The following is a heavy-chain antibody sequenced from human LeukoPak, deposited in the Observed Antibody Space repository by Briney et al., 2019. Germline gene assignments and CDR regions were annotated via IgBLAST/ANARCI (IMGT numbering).Heavy chain of an antibody. Sequence: GVSLRLRCAASGFSFSDYAMDWVRQAPGKGLEWVSAISSNSAYIFYEDSVVGRFTISRDNAKSSVSLQMNSLRDDDTAVYYCARIFRYQLIDYYALDVWGQGTTVTVSS. D-gene: IGHD2-2*01. CDR3: ARIFRYQLIDYYALDV. J-gene: IGHJ6*02. CDR1: GFSFSDYA. CDR2: ISSNSAYI. V-gene: IGHV3-21*01.